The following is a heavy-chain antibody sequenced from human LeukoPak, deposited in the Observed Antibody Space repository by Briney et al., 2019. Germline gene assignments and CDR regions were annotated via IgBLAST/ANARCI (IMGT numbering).Heavy chain of an antibody. CDR2: ISGSGSAI. D-gene: IGHD2-21*01. J-gene: IGHJ5*02. V-gene: IGHV3-48*03. Sequence: GGSLRLSCAGSGFTFSSFEMTWVRQAPGKGLEWVSYISGSGSAIYYADSVKGRFTISRDNAKNSLYLQMNSLRVEDTAVYFCARPVNSLFDPWGQETLVTVSS. CDR3: ARPVNSLFDP. CDR1: GFTFSSFE.